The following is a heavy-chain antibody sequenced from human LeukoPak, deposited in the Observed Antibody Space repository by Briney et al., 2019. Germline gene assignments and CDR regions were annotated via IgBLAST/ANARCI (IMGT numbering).Heavy chain of an antibody. CDR3: AREYYYGSGNYYNRIDY. J-gene: IGHJ4*02. CDR2: INPYSGGT. CDR1: GYTFTGYY. D-gene: IGHD3-10*01. V-gene: IGHV1-2*02. Sequence: ASVKVSCKASGYTFTGYYMHWVRQAPGQGLEWMGGINPYSGGTSYAQKFQGRVTMTRDTSISTAYMVLNRLRSDDTAVYYCAREYYYGSGNYYNRIDYWGQGTLVTVSS.